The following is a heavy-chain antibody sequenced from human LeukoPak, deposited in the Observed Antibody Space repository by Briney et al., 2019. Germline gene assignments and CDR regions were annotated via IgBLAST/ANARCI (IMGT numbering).Heavy chain of an antibody. V-gene: IGHV4-34*01. CDR2: INHSGST. CDR1: GGSFSGYY. J-gene: IGHJ4*02. Sequence: SETLSLTCAVYGGSFSGYYWSWIRQPPGKGLEWIGEINHSGSTNYNPSLKSRVTISVDTSKNQFSLKLSSVTAADTAVYYCARQMAMTTVVTGYFDYWGQGTLVTVSS. D-gene: IGHD4-23*01. CDR3: ARQMAMTTVVTGYFDY.